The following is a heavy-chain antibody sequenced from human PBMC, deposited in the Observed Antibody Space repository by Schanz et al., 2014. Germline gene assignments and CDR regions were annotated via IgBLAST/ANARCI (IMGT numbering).Heavy chain of an antibody. CDR3: AKIRYDSSGYYLPYYGMDV. D-gene: IGHD3-22*01. Sequence: EVQVVESGGGLVQPGGSLRLSCAASGFAFSNYAMNWVRQAPGKGLEWVSYITSGSAKFYADSVKGRFTISRDNAKNSLYLQMNSLRAEDTAVYYCAKIRYDSSGYYLPYYGMDVWGQGTTVIVSS. J-gene: IGHJ6*02. V-gene: IGHV3-48*04. CDR1: GFAFSNYA. CDR2: ITSGSAK.